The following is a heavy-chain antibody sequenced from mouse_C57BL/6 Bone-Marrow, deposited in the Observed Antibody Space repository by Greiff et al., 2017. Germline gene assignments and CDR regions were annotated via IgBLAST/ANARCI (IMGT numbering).Heavy chain of an antibody. D-gene: IGHD2-12*01. CDR3: ASFGGRPSFDY. CDR1: GYTFTSYW. CDR2: IHPNSGST. Sequence: QVQLQQPGAELVKPGASVKLSCKASGYTFTSYWMHWVKQRPGQGLEWIGMIHPNSGSTNYNEKFKSKATLTVDKSSSTAYMQLSSLTSEDSAVYFCASFGGRPSFDYWGHGTTLSVSS. J-gene: IGHJ2*01. V-gene: IGHV1-64*01.